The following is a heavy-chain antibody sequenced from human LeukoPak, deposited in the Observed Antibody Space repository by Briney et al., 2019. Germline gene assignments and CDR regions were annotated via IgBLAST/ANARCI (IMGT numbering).Heavy chain of an antibody. D-gene: IGHD5-12*01. CDR1: GFTVSGNY. CDR3: ARAGVATKLGFDY. J-gene: IGHJ4*02. CDR2: IYSGGST. Sequence: GGSLRLSCAASGFTVSGNYMSWVRQAPGKGLEWVSVIYSGGSTYYADSVKGRFTISRDNSKNTLYLQMNSLRAEDTAVYYCARAGVATKLGFDYRGQGTLVTVSS. V-gene: IGHV3-53*01.